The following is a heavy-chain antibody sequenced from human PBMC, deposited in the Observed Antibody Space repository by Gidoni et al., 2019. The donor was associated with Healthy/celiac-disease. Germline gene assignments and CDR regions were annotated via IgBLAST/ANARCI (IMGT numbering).Heavy chain of an antibody. V-gene: IGHV4-4*07. CDR1: GGSISSYY. Sequence: QVQRQESGTGLGKPSETRSRTRTGAGGSISSYYWSWIRQPAGKGLEWIGRIYTRGSTNYNPSLTSRVTMSVDTSKNQFSLKLSSVTAADTAVYYCARDSGRYALHYWGQGTLVTVSS. CDR3: ARDSGRYALHY. D-gene: IGHD1-26*01. CDR2: IYTRGST. J-gene: IGHJ4*02.